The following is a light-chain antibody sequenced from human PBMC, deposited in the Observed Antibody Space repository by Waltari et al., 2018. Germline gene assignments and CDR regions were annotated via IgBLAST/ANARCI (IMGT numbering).Light chain of an antibody. CDR1: SSNIGKNS. CDR3: ATWDDSLKGWV. J-gene: IGLJ3*02. V-gene: IGLV1-44*01. Sequence: QSVLTQPPSASGTPGQSVTMSCSGSSSNIGKNSVHWYQQVPGTAPKLLIYSDHQRPSGVPARFFGSKSDTSASLAISGLQSDDEADYYCATWDDSLKGWVFGGGTKLTVL. CDR2: SDH.